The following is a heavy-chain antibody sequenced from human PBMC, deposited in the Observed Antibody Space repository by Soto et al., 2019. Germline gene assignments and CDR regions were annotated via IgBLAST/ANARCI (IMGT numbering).Heavy chain of an antibody. Sequence: QVQLVQSGAEVKKPGASEKISCETSGYTFISRALHWVRQAPGQRLEWMGWINPDNGNTKYSQNFQGRVTFTRDTSTTTAYMELTSLRSEDTAVYFCARDPGSGHYFDYWGQGTLVTVSS. J-gene: IGHJ4*02. CDR2: INPDNGNT. CDR1: GYTFISRA. D-gene: IGHD2-15*01. V-gene: IGHV1-3*01. CDR3: ARDPGSGHYFDY.